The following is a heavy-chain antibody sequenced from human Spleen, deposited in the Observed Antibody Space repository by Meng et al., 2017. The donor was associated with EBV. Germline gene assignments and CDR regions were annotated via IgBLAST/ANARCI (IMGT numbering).Heavy chain of an antibody. CDR2: INHSGTT. CDR1: GESSSGYD. J-gene: IGHJ4*02. V-gene: IGHV4-34*01. Sequence: QVPQQRGGAGLWKASGPLSVPWAGDGESSSGYDWTWIRQPPGKGLEWIGEINHSGTTNYNPSLKSRVTISLDTSKNQVSVKVRSVTAADTADYYCARGREDASGSYRLFDYWGQGTLVTVSS. CDR3: ARGREDASGSYRLFDY. D-gene: IGHD3-10*01.